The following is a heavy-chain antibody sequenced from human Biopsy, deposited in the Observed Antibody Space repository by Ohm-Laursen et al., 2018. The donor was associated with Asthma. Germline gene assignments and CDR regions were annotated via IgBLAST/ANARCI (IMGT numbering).Heavy chain of an antibody. CDR2: IYYTGTT. V-gene: IGHV4-39*01. CDR3: ARQQFATSPDGY. J-gene: IGHJ4*02. Sequence: SETLSLTCTVSGGSISSSSYYWGWIRQPPGKGLAWIGHIYYTGTTNYSPSLKSRAAISTDRSKNQFSLKLTSVTAADTAVYYCARQQFATSPDGYWGQGTLVTVSS. CDR1: GGSISSSSYY. D-gene: IGHD5-24*01.